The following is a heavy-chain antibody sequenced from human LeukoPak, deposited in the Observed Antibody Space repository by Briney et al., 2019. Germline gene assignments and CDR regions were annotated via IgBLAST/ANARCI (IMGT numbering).Heavy chain of an antibody. CDR3: ATDYHGSGTYDY. D-gene: IGHD3-10*01. J-gene: IGHJ4*02. CDR1: GFTFTGYY. Sequence: GGSLRLSCAGSGFTFTGYYMSWIRQTPEKGLEWISYADSVKGRFTISRDNAKKALYLQMNSLRSDDTAVYFCATDYHGSGTYDYWGQGTLVTVSS. V-gene: IGHV3-11*01.